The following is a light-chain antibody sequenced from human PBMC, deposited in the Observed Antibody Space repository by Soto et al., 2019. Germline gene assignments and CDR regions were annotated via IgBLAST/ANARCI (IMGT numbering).Light chain of an antibody. V-gene: IGLV2-23*03. CDR3: CSYASTNTFV. CDR2: EGS. J-gene: IGLJ1*01. Sequence: SALTQPASVSGSPGQSITISCTGTSSDVGNYDLVSWYQQHPGKVPKLIVYEGSKRPSGVSSRFSGSNSGNTASLTISGLQVEDEADYYCCSYASTNTFVFGTGTKVTVL. CDR1: SSDVGNYDL.